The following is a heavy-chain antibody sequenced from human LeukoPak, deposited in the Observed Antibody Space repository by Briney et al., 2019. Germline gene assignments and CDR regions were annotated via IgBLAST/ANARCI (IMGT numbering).Heavy chain of an antibody. J-gene: IGHJ5*02. V-gene: IGHV3-7*01. CDR2: IKQDGSEK. D-gene: IGHD3-22*01. CDR3: LGNPPHEYDSNGYSDWFDP. Sequence: GGSLRLSCAASGFTFSSYWMSWVRQAPGKGLEWVANIKQDGSEKYYVDSVKGRFTISRDNAKNSLYLQMNSLRAEDTAVYYCLGNPPHEYDSNGYSDWFDPWGQGTLVTVSS. CDR1: GFTFSSYW.